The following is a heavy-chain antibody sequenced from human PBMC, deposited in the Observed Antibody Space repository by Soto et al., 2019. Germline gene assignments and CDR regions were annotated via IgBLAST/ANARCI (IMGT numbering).Heavy chain of an antibody. V-gene: IGHV1-18*01. CDR2: ISAYNGNT. Sequence: ASVKVSCKASGYTFTSYGISWVRQAPGQGLEWMGWISAYNGNTNYAQKLQGRVTMTTDTSTSTAYMELRSLRSDDTAVYYCARDLKNSYCYGMDVWGQGTTVTVSS. J-gene: IGHJ6*02. CDR3: ARDLKNSYCYGMDV. CDR1: GYTFTSYG.